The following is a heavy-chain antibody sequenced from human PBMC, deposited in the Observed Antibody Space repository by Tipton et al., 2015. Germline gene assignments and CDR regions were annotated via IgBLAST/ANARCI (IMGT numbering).Heavy chain of an antibody. V-gene: IGHV4-38-2*02. D-gene: IGHD5-24*01. Sequence: TLSLTCAVSAYSISSDYYWSWIRQPPGKGLEWIGNIDYSGTKNYNPSLKSRVTISLDTSKNQFSLKLSSVTAADTAVYYCARDLEHGMDVWGHGTTVTVSS. J-gene: IGHJ6*02. CDR3: ARDLEHGMDV. CDR1: AYSISSDYY. CDR2: IDYSGTK.